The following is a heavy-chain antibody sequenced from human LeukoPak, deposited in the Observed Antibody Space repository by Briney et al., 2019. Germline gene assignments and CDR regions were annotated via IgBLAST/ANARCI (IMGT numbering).Heavy chain of an antibody. Sequence: GGTLRLSCAASGGTLSDHHMDWGRQAPAQGLERDGRTRKKVYSYSTEYATSLKGRFTISRVDSKNSLHLQRNSFKIEDTAVYYCARDGGKGDNSAFDIWGQGTVVTVSS. CDR2: TRKKVYSYST. CDR3: ARDGGKGDNSAFDI. J-gene: IGHJ3*02. CDR1: GGTLSDHH. D-gene: IGHD3-16*01. V-gene: IGHV3-72*01.